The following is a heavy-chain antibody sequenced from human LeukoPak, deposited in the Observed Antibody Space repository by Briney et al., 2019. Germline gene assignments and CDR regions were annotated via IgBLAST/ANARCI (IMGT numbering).Heavy chain of an antibody. D-gene: IGHD7-27*01. V-gene: IGHV1-69*13. CDR3: ARDLSSTSNWEFDS. Sequence: SVKVSCKASGGTFSSYAISWVRQAPGQGLEWMGGIIPIFGTANYAQKFQGRVTITADESTSTAYMELSSLTSDDTALYYCARDLSSTSNWEFDSWGQGTLVTVSS. J-gene: IGHJ4*02. CDR1: GGTFSSYA. CDR2: IIPIFGTA.